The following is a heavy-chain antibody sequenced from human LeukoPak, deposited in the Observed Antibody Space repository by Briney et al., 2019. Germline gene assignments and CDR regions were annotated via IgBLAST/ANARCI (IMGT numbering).Heavy chain of an antibody. V-gene: IGHV3-21*01. CDR2: ISSSRSYI. CDR3: AGIAIEVISGSGLEESYYGMDV. Sequence: GGSLSLSCAACGFTLSSYAMSWVREAPGEGVEWFSSISSSRSYICYADSEKGRFTNYRATAKNPLYLPMNSMRAEDTAVYYCAGIAIEVISGSGLEESYYGMDVWGQGTTVTVSS. D-gene: IGHD3-10*01. CDR1: GFTLSSYA. J-gene: IGHJ6*02.